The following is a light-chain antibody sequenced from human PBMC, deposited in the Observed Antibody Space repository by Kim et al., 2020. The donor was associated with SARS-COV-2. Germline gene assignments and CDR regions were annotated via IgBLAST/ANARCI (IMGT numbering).Light chain of an antibody. CDR1: SLRNYY. J-gene: IGLJ3*02. Sequence: SSELTQDPAVSVALGQTVRLTCQGDSLRNYYATWYQQRPGQAPVLVLYGKYNRPSGIPDRFSVSASGNTASLTITGAQAEDEADYYCNSRDSRGDHVVFG. CDR2: GKY. CDR3: NSRDSRGDHVV. V-gene: IGLV3-19*01.